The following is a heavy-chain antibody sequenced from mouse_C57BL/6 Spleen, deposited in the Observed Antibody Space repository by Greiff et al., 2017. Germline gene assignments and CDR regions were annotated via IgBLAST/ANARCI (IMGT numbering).Heavy chain of an antibody. D-gene: IGHD2-5*01. J-gene: IGHJ1*03. CDR3: ARGYSKGYWYFDV. V-gene: IGHV1-82*01. Sequence: QVQLQQSGPELVKPGASVKISCKASGYAFSSSWMNWVKQRPGKGLEWIGRIYPGDGDTNYNGKFKGKATLTADKSSSTAYMQLSSLTSEDSAVYFCARGYSKGYWYFDVWGTGTTVTVSS. CDR2: IYPGDGDT. CDR1: GYAFSSSW.